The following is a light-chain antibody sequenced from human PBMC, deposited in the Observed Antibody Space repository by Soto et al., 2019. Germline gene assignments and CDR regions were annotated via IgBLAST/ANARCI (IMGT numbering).Light chain of an antibody. CDR2: EVS. CDR1: SSDIGYYNY. CDR3: TSYTLTSTLHV. J-gene: IGLJ1*01. V-gene: IGLV2-14*01. Sequence: QSALTQPASVSGSPGQSITISCTGTSSDIGYYNYVSWYQHHPGKAPKLIIYEVSNRPSGVSDRFSGSKSGNTASLTISGLQAEDEADYYCTSYTLTSTLHVFGTGTKLTGL.